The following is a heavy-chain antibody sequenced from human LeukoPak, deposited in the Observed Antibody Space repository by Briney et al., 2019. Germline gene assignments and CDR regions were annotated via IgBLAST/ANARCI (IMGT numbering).Heavy chain of an antibody. V-gene: IGHV3-30-3*01. CDR2: ISYDGGNK. CDR1: GFTFSGYA. CDR3: ARDYYDFWSGYSAHDAFDI. D-gene: IGHD3-3*01. Sequence: GGSLRLSCAASGFTFSGYAMHWVRQAPGKGLEWVAVISYDGGNKYYADSVKGRFTISRDNSKNTLYLQMNSLRAEDTAVYYCARDYYDFWSGYSAHDAFDIWGQGTMVTVSS. J-gene: IGHJ3*02.